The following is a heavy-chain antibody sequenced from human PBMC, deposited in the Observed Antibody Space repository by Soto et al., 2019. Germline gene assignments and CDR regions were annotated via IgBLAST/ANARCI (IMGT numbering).Heavy chain of an antibody. CDR1: GGSISRYY. V-gene: IGHV4-59*01. D-gene: IGHD2-8*01. J-gene: IGHJ5*02. Sequence: SETQSLTCSVSGGSISRYYWSWIRQPPGKGLEWIGYAYYSGDTGYNPSLKSRVTMAVDTSKNQVSLKLSSVTAADTAVYYCARDRSTYGGGGTGEVKENWFDPWGQGALVTVSS. CDR3: ARDRSTYGGGGTGEVKENWFDP. CDR2: AYYSGDT.